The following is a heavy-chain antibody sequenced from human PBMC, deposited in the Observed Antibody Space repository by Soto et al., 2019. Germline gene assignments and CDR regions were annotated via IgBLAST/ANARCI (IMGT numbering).Heavy chain of an antibody. D-gene: IGHD2-21*02. V-gene: IGHV4-30-4*01. Sequence: SETLSLTCTVSGGSISSGDYYWRWIRQPPGKGLEWIGYIYYSGSTYYNPSLKSRVTISVDTSKNQFSLKLSSVTAADTAVYYCARAMVVTQNWFDPWGQGTLVTVSS. CDR1: GGSISSGDYY. CDR2: IYYSGST. J-gene: IGHJ5*02. CDR3: ARAMVVTQNWFDP.